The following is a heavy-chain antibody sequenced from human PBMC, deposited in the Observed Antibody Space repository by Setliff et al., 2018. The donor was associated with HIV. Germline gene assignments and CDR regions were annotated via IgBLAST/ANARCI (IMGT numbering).Heavy chain of an antibody. V-gene: IGHV4-31*03. Sequence: SETLSLTCTVSGGSISSGGYHWSWIRQHPGKGLEWIGYIFYSGSTSYNPSLKSRVAISVDTSKNQFSLKLSSVTAADTAVYYCARAKSLVRGVNYFDYWGQGTLVTVSS. D-gene: IGHD3-10*01. CDR3: ARAKSLVRGVNYFDY. CDR1: GGSISSGGYH. J-gene: IGHJ4*02. CDR2: IFYSGST.